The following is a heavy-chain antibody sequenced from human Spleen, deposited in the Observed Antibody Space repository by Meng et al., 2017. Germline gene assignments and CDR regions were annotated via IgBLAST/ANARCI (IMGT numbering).Heavy chain of an antibody. D-gene: IGHD5-12*01. J-gene: IGHJ4*02. CDR2: IDPKSDNT. CDR1: GYTFSAYW. CDR3: ARDGEYSGYVSAY. V-gene: IGHV1-2*06. Sequence: ASVKVSCKASGYTFSAYWIQWVRQAPGQGLEWRGRIDPKSDNTHYAQKFQGRVTMTRDTSISTAYMELSGLRSDDTAVYSCARDGEYSGYVSAYWGQGTLVTVSS.